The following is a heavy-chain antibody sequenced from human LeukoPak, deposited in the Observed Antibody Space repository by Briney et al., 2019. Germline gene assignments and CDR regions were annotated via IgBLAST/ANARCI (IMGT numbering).Heavy chain of an antibody. D-gene: IGHD6-13*01. CDR2: ISYDGSNK. CDR1: GFTFSRHG. J-gene: IGHJ4*02. V-gene: IGHV3-30*18. Sequence: QPGGSLRLSCAASGFTFSRHGMHWVRQAPGKGLGWGAVISYDGSNKYYADSVKGRFTISRDNSKNTLYLQMNSMRAEDTAVYYCAKDAIAAAGTPDYWGQGTLVTVSS. CDR3: AKDAIAAAGTPDY.